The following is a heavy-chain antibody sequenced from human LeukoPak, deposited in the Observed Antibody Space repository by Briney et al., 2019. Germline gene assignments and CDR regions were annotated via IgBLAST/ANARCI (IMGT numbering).Heavy chain of an antibody. J-gene: IGHJ4*02. CDR3: ASSVGGSYSKVY. D-gene: IGHD1-26*01. Sequence: GGSPRLSCAASGFTVNNNYMSWVRQAPGKGLEGISIIYSDGSTYYADSVKGRSTISRDNSKNTLYLQMNSVRAEDTAVYYCASSVGGSYSKVYWGQGILVTVSS. CDR2: IYSDGST. CDR1: GFTVNNNY. V-gene: IGHV3-53*01.